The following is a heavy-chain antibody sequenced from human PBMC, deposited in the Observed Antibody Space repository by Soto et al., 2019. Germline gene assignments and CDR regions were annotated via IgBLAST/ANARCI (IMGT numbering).Heavy chain of an antibody. CDR3: ARTKTARTKYYYYYGMDV. CDR1: GGSISSYY. CDR2: IYYSGST. D-gene: IGHD6-6*01. Sequence: SETLSLTCAVSGGSISSYYWSWIRQPPGKGLEWIGYIYYSGSTNYNPSLKSRVTISVDTSKNQFSLKLSSVTAADTAVYYCARTKTARTKYYYYYGMDVWGQGTTVTVSS. J-gene: IGHJ6*02. V-gene: IGHV4-59*01.